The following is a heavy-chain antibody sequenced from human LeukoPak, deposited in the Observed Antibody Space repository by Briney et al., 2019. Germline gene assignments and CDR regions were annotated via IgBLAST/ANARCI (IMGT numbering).Heavy chain of an antibody. CDR3: ATYPHYYGTSGVDY. CDR2: MSYSGST. J-gene: IGHJ4*02. CDR1: GGSISSYS. Sequence: PSETLSLTCNVSGGSISSYSWNWIRQPPGKGLEWIGYMSYSGSTHYNPSLESRVAILADTPTSQVSLTLSSVTAEDTAVYYCATYPHYYGTSGVDYWGQGTLVTVSS. V-gene: IGHV4-59*08. D-gene: IGHD3-10*01.